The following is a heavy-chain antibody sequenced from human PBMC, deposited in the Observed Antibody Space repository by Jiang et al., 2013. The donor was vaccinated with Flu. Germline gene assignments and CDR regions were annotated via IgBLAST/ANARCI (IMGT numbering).Heavy chain of an antibody. CDR3: ARGPDPQYCGGDCYPTDY. CDR1: FSDYA. D-gene: IGHD2-21*01. J-gene: IGHJ4*02. Sequence: FSDYAMHWVRQAPGKGLEWVAVISFDGSNKYYADSVKGRFTISRDNSKNTLDLQMNSLRAEDTAVYYCARGPDPQYCGGDCYPTDYWGQGTLVTVSS. CDR2: ISFDGSNK. V-gene: IGHV3-30*03.